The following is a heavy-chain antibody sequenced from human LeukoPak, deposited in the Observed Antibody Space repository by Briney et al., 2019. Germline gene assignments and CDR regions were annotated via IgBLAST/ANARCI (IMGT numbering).Heavy chain of an antibody. CDR2: ISYDGSNK. Sequence: GGSLRLSCAASGFTFSSYAMHWVRQAPGKGLEWVAVISYDGSNKYYGDSVKGRFTISRDNSKNTLYLQMNSLRAEDTAVYYCARGNYDFWSATDYWGQGTPVTVSS. CDR1: GFTFSSYA. CDR3: ARGNYDFWSATDY. D-gene: IGHD3-3*01. V-gene: IGHV3-30-3*01. J-gene: IGHJ4*02.